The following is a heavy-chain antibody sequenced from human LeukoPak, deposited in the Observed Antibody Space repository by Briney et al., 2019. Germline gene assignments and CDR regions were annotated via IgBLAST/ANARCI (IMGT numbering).Heavy chain of an antibody. D-gene: IGHD2-15*01. V-gene: IGHV1-18*01. J-gene: IGHJ4*02. CDR3: AREGLRYCSGGSCYVPDY. CDR1: GYTFTSYG. Sequence: ASVKVSCKASGYTFTSYGISWVRQAPGQGLEWMGWISAYNGNTNYAQKLQGRVTMTTDTSTSTAYMELRSLRSDDTAVYYCAREGLRYCSGGSCYVPDYWGQGTLVTVSS. CDR2: ISAYNGNT.